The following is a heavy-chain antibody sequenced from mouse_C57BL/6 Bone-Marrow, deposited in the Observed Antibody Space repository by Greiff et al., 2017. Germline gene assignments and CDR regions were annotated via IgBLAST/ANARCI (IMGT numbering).Heavy chain of an antibody. Sequence: QVQLKQPGAELVKPGASVKLSCKASGYTFTSYWMHWVKQRPGQGLEWIGMIHPNSGSTNYNEKFKSKATLTVDKSSSTAYMQLSSMTSEDAAVYDCAVDYYFDYWGQGTTLTVSS. CDR2: IHPNSGST. V-gene: IGHV1-64*01. CDR1: GYTFTSYW. D-gene: IGHD2-13*01. CDR3: AVDYYFDY. J-gene: IGHJ2*01.